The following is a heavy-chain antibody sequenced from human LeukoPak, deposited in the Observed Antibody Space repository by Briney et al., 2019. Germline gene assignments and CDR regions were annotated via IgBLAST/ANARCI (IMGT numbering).Heavy chain of an antibody. CDR2: IRGSGGST. CDR3: AKAQFFGMCGY. V-gene: IGHV3-23*01. D-gene: IGHD3-3*01. CDR1: GFTFSSYA. J-gene: IGHJ4*02. Sequence: GGSLRLSCAASGFTFSSYAMSWVRQAPGKGLEWVSAIRGSGGSTYYADSVKGRFTISRNNSKNTLYLQMNSLRAEDTAVYYCAKAQFFGMCGYWGGGTLVSVSS.